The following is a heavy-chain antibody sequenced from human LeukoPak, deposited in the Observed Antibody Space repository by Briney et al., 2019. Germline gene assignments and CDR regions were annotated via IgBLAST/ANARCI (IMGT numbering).Heavy chain of an antibody. J-gene: IGHJ6*02. V-gene: IGHV1-69*01. CDR2: IIPIFGTA. CDR3: ARNDLTTVTTPYYYYYGMDV. CDR1: GGTFSSYA. D-gene: IGHD4-17*01. Sequence: SVKVPCKASGGTFSSYAISWVRQAPGQGLEWMGGIIPIFGTANYAQKFQGRVTITADESTSTAYMELSSLRSEDTAVYYCARNDLTTVTTPYYYYYGMDVWGQGTTVTVSS.